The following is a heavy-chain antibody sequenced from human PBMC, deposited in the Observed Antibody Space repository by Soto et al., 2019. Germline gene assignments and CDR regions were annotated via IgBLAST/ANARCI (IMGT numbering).Heavy chain of an antibody. Sequence: EVQLVESGGGLVQPGGSLRLSCAASGFTVSNNYMTWVRQAPGKGLEWGSVIHSGGETYYADSVKGRFIISRDNSKNKLYLQMNSLRAEDTAVYYCAREAIVVAAPSRNAFDIWGQGTMVTVSS. CDR2: IHSGGET. D-gene: IGHD6-19*01. CDR1: GFTVSNNY. CDR3: AREAIVVAAPSRNAFDI. J-gene: IGHJ3*02. V-gene: IGHV3-66*01.